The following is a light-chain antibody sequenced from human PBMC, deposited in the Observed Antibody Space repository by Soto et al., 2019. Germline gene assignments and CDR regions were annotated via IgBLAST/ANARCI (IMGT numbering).Light chain of an antibody. CDR3: QQYNSYSPWT. CDR2: KAS. J-gene: IGKJ1*01. Sequence: DIQMTQSPSTLSASVGDRVTITCRASQSISSWLAWYQQKPGKAPKLLIYKASSLESGVPSRFSGSGSGTEFTLTISSLQPDDSATYYCQQYNSYSPWTFGQGTKGDIK. V-gene: IGKV1-5*03. CDR1: QSISSW.